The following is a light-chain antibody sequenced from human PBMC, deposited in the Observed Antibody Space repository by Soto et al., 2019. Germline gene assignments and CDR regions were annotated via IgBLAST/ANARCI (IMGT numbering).Light chain of an antibody. V-gene: IGKV3-11*01. CDR1: QSVSSY. J-gene: IGKJ1*01. CDR3: HQRHSGWT. Sequence: IILTQSPATLSLSPGERVTLSCRASQSVSSYLAWYQQKPGQAPRLLIYGASNMATGIPARFSGSGSGTDFALTISSLEPEYFAVYYCHQRHSGWTFGRGTKVEIK. CDR2: GAS.